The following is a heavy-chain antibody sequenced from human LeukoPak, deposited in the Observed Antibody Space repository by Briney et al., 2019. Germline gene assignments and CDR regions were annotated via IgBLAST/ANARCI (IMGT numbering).Heavy chain of an antibody. CDR1: GYTFTSYW. V-gene: IGHV5-51*01. CDR2: IHPGDSDT. CDR3: ARSPWNYYDY. Sequence: PGESLKISCKGSGYTFTSYWIGWVRQMPGKGLEWMGIIHPGDSDTRYSPSFQGQVTISVDKSISTAYLQWSSLKASDTAMYYCARSPWNYYDYWGQGTLVTVSP. D-gene: IGHD5-12*01. J-gene: IGHJ4*02.